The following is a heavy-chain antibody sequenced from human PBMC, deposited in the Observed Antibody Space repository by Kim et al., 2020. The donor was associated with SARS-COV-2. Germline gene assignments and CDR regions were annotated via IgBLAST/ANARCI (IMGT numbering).Heavy chain of an antibody. CDR3: VRDEGSIHLNWFDP. CDR2: INTNTGNP. J-gene: IGHJ5*02. CDR1: GYTFTSYA. V-gene: IGHV7-4-1*02. Sequence: ASVKVSCKASGYTFTSYAMNWVRQAPGQGLEWMGWINTNTGNPTYAQGFTGRFVFSLDTSVSTAYLQISSLKAEDTAVYYCVRDEGSIHLNWFDPWGQGTLVTVSS. D-gene: IGHD6-13*01.